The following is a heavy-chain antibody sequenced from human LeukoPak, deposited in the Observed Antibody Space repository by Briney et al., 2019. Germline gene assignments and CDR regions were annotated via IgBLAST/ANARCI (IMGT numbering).Heavy chain of an antibody. Sequence: GASVKVSCKASGYTFTGYYMHWVRQAPGQGLEWMGWINPNSGGTNYAQKFQGRVTMTRDTSISTAYMELSRLRSDDTAVYYCARHDLTYGSESYFFDIWGQGTMVTVSS. CDR1: GYTFTGYY. V-gene: IGHV1-2*02. CDR3: ARHDLTYGSESYFFDI. D-gene: IGHD3-10*01. CDR2: INPNSGGT. J-gene: IGHJ3*02.